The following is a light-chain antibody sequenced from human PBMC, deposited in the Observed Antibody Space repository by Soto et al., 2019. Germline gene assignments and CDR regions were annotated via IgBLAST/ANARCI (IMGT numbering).Light chain of an antibody. J-gene: IGLJ3*02. V-gene: IGLV2-8*01. Sequence: QSALTQPPSASGTPGQSVTISCTGTSSDVGGYKYVSWYQQHPGKAPKLLIYEVSKRPSGVPYRFSGSKSGNTASLTVSGLQAEDEDVYYCSSYAGSYNWVFGGGTKVTVL. CDR1: SSDVGGYKY. CDR2: EVS. CDR3: SSYAGSYNWV.